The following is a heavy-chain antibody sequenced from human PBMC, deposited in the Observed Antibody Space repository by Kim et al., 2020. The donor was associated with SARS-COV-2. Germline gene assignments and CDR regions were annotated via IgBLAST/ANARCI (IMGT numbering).Heavy chain of an antibody. Sequence: GGSLRLSCAASGFTFSSYGMHWVRQAPGKGLEWVAVISYDGSNKYYADSVKGRFTTSRDNSKNTLYLQMNSLRAEDTTVYYCARDARYFDWDGMDVWGQGTTVTVSS. CDR1: GFTFSSYG. CDR2: ISYDGSNK. J-gene: IGHJ6*02. D-gene: IGHD3-9*01. V-gene: IGHV3-33*05. CDR3: ARDARYFDWDGMDV.